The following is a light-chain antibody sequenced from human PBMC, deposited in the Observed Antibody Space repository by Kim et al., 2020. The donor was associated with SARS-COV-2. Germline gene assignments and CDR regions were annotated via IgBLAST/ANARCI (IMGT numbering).Light chain of an antibody. J-gene: IGLJ3*02. CDR2: RSN. CDR1: RSNLGTNY. V-gene: IGLV1-47*01. Sequence: GQRVTISCSGRRSNLGTNYVYWYQKLPGTAPKLLSYRSNERPSGVPDRFSGSKSGTSASLAISGLRSEDEADYYCAVWDDSLSGPVFGGGTQLTVL. CDR3: AVWDDSLSGPV.